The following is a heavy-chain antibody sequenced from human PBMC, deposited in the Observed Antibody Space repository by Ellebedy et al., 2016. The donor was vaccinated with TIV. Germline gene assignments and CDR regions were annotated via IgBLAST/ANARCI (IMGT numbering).Heavy chain of an antibody. J-gene: IGHJ3*02. CDR3: VKDRRRWLQTEATFDI. Sequence: GESLKISCSASGFTFSSYAMHWVRQAPGKGLEYVSAISSNGGSTYYADSVKGRFTISRDNSKNTLYLQMSSLRAEDTAVYYCVKDRRRWLQTEATFDIWGQGTMVTVSS. CDR1: GFTFSSYA. V-gene: IGHV3-64D*06. CDR2: ISSNGGST. D-gene: IGHD5-24*01.